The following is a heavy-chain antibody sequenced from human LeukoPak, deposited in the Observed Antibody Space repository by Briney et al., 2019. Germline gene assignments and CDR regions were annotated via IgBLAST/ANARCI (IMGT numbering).Heavy chain of an antibody. CDR3: AKDRKTRYNWNDGEADS. J-gene: IGHJ4*02. Sequence: PGGSLRLSCAASRFSFSNYGMHWVPQAPGKGLECVAVISYDGGNKYYADSVKGRVTISRDNSKNTLYLQMNSLRAEDTAVYYCAKDRKTRYNWNDGEADSWGQGTLVTVSS. D-gene: IGHD1-1*01. CDR1: RFSFSNYG. V-gene: IGHV3-30*18. CDR2: ISYDGGNK.